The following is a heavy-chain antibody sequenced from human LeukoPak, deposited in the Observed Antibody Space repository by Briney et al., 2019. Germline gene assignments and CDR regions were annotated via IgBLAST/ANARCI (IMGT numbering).Heavy chain of an antibody. Sequence: PGESLRLSCAASGFTFSSYAMHWVRQAPGKGLEWVAVISYDGSNKYYADSVKGRFTISRDNSKNTLYLQMGSLRAEDMAVYYCAREGVDTAMVRRGYFDYWGQGTLVTVSS. J-gene: IGHJ4*02. CDR1: GFTFSSYA. V-gene: IGHV3-30*14. CDR3: AREGVDTAMVRRGYFDY. D-gene: IGHD5-18*01. CDR2: ISYDGSNK.